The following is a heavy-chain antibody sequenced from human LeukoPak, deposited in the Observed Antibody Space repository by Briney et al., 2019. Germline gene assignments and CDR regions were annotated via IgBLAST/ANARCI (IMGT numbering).Heavy chain of an antibody. J-gene: IGHJ6*03. D-gene: IGHD3-22*01. CDR2: INYSGST. CDR1: GASISSSDYY. Sequence: SETLSLTCSVSGASISSSDYYWGWIRQPPGKGLEWIGRINYSGSTYYNPSLKSRVTISVDTSKNHFSLRLTSMTAADTAVYYCARLTHPYYSDTSGYYPYYYMDVWGKGTTVTVSS. CDR3: ARLTHPYYSDTSGYYPYYYMDV. V-gene: IGHV4-39*02.